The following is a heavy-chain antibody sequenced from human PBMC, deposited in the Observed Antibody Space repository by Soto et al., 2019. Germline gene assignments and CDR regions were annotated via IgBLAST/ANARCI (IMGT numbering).Heavy chain of an antibody. J-gene: IGHJ5*02. CDR1: GYTFTGYY. CDR2: INPNSGGT. Sequence: GASLKVSCKASGYTFTGYYMNWVRQAPGQGLEWMGWINPNSGGTNYAQKFQGRVTMTRDTSISTAYMELSRLRSDDTAVYYCARDPETYGAYASWFDPWGQGTLVTVSS. CDR3: ARDPETYGAYASWFDP. V-gene: IGHV1-2*02. D-gene: IGHD4-17*01.